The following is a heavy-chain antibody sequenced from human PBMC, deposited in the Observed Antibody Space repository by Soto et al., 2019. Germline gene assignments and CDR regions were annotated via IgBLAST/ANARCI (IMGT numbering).Heavy chain of an antibody. CDR1: GGSFSNYA. V-gene: IGHV1-69*06. CDR2: IVPFFGST. Sequence: GASVKVSCKASGGSFSNYAISWVRQAPGQGLEWMGGIVPFFGSTNYAQRFQGRVTMTADRSTSTAYMELSSLRSEDTAIYYCARDRIEVGGFYYYHGLDVWGQGTTVTVSS. CDR3: ARDRIEVGGFYYYHGLDV. J-gene: IGHJ6*02. D-gene: IGHD6-13*01.